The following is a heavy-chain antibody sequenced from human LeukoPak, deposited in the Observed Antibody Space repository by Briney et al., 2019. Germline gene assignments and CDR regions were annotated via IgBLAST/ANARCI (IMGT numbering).Heavy chain of an antibody. CDR3: ARDHCSGGSCYSGPGAFDI. D-gene: IGHD2-15*01. V-gene: IGHV4-30-2*01. Sequence: SETLSLTCAVSGGSISSGGYSWSWTRQPPGKGLEWIGYIYHSGSTYYNPSLKSRVTISVDRSKNQFSLKLSSVTAADTAVYYCARDHCSGGSCYSGPGAFDIWGQGTMVTVSS. CDR2: IYHSGST. CDR1: GGSISSGGYS. J-gene: IGHJ3*02.